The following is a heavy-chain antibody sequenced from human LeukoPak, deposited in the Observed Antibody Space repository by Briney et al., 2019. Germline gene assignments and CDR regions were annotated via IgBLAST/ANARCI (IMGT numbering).Heavy chain of an antibody. CDR3: ASSFGGVIAPPDY. D-gene: IGHD3-16*02. Sequence: ASVKVSCKASGYTFTGYYMHWVRQAPGQGLEWMGIINPSGGSTSYAQKFQGRVTMTRDMSTSTVYMELSSLRSEDTAVYYCASSFGGVIAPPDYWGQGTLVTVSS. CDR1: GYTFTGYY. V-gene: IGHV1-46*01. J-gene: IGHJ4*02. CDR2: INPSGGST.